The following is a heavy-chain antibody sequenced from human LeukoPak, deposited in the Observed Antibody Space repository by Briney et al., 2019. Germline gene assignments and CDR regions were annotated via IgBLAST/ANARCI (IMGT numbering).Heavy chain of an antibody. CDR2: INSDGSST. Sequence: QPGGSLRLSCAASGFTFSSYWMHWVRQAPGKGLVWVSRINSDGSSTSYADSVKGRFTISRDNAKNTLYLQMNSLRAEDTAVYYCAREGLGLQSGYGMDVWGQGTTVTVSS. CDR1: GFTFSSYW. D-gene: IGHD5-24*01. V-gene: IGHV3-74*01. J-gene: IGHJ6*02. CDR3: AREGLGLQSGYGMDV.